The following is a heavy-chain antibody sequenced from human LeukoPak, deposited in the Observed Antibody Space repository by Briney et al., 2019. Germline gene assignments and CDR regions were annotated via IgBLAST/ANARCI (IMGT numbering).Heavy chain of an antibody. Sequence: PGGSLRLSCAASGFTVSSNYMSWVRQAPGKGLEWVSTIFSGGSTYYADSVRGRFTISRDNSKNTLYLQMNSLRAEDTAVYYCARADGDSDFDYWGQGTLVTVSS. J-gene: IGHJ4*02. D-gene: IGHD4-17*01. CDR1: GFTVSSNY. CDR2: IFSGGST. CDR3: ARADGDSDFDY. V-gene: IGHV3-53*01.